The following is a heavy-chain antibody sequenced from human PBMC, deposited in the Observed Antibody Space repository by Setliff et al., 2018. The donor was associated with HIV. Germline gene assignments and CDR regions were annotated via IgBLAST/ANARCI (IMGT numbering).Heavy chain of an antibody. J-gene: IGHJ5*02. CDR1: GFSFSSYG. D-gene: IGHD6-13*01. V-gene: IGHV3-23*01. CDR2: ISGSGGNT. CDR3: AKGGYSSSWAPNWFDP. Sequence: PGGSLRLSCAASGFSFSSYGMHWVRQAPGKGLEWVSAISGSGGNTYYAASVKGRFTISRDNSKNTLYLQMNSLRAEDTAVYHCAKGGYSSSWAPNWFDPWGQGTLVTVSS.